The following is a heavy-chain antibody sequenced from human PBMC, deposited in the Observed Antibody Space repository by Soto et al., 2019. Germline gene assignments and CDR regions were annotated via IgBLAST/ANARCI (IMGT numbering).Heavy chain of an antibody. CDR1: GGTFNDYA. Sequence: GGSLRLSCAASGGTFNDYAMSWVRQAPGKGLEWVSGISSSGSATHYADSVKGRFTISRDNSKNTLYLQMISLRAEDTAVYYCAKGGSVLMVYADNWFDPWGQGTLVTVSS. D-gene: IGHD2-8*01. CDR3: AKGGSVLMVYADNWFDP. J-gene: IGHJ5*02. V-gene: IGHV3-23*01. CDR2: ISSSGSAT.